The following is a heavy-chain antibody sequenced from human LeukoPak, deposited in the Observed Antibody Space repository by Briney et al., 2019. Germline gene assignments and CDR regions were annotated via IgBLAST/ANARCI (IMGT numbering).Heavy chain of an antibody. Sequence: PGGSLRLSCAASEFTFSSYAMSWFRQAPGKGLEWVSSLSDGGHSSFYADSVKGRFTIYRDDSQNILYLQMNNLSGDDTALYYCAFSPLGFNYGYAYWGQGTLVTVSS. V-gene: IGHV3-23*01. D-gene: IGHD5-18*01. CDR1: EFTFSSYA. CDR3: AFSPLGFNYGYAY. J-gene: IGHJ4*02. CDR2: LSDGGHSS.